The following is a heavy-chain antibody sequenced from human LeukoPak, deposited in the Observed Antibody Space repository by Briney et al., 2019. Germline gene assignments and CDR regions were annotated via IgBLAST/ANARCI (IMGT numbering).Heavy chain of an antibody. J-gene: IGHJ1*01. D-gene: IGHD6-13*01. CDR2: IYPGDSDT. CDR1: GYSFTSYW. CDR3: ARLHNDQGYLEYFQH. V-gene: IGHV5-51*01. Sequence: GESLKISCKGSGYSFTSYWIGWVRQMPGKGLEWMGIIYPGDSDTRYSPSFQGQDTISADKSISTAYLQWSSLKASDTAMYYCARLHNDQGYLEYFQHWGQGTLVTVSS.